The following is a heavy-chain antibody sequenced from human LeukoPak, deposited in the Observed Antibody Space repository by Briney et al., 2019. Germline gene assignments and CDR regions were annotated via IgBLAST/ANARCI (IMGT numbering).Heavy chain of an antibody. CDR2: ISISGTTI. V-gene: IGHV3-48*03. CDR3: VGGIGWLPDY. D-gene: IGHD6-19*01. Sequence: GGSLRLSCAASGFTFSTYEMNWVRQAPGKGLEWVSYISISGTTIYYADSVKGRFTISRDNGANSLYLQMNNLRVEDTGVYYCVGGIGWLPDYWGQGTLVTVSS. J-gene: IGHJ4*02. CDR1: GFTFSTYE.